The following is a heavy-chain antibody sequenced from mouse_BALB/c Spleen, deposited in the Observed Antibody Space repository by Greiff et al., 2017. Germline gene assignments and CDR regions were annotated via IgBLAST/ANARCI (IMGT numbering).Heavy chain of an antibody. J-gene: IGHJ4*01. D-gene: IGHD2-1*01. CDR1: GFSLTSYG. CDR3: ARDPGRNHLYAMDY. CDR2: IWAGGST. V-gene: IGHV2-9*02. Sequence: VQGVESGPGLVAPSQSLSITCTVSGFSLTSYGVHWVRQPPGKGLEWLGVIWAGGSTNYNSALMSRLSISKDNSKSQVFLKKNSLQTDDTAMYYCARDPGRNHLYAMDYWGQGTSVTVSS.